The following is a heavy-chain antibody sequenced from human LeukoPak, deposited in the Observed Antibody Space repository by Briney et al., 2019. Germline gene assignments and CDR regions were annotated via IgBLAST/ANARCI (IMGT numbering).Heavy chain of an antibody. V-gene: IGHV4-34*01. Sequence: PSETLSLTCTVSGGSISGYYWSWIRQPPGKGLEWIGEINHSGSTNYNPSLKSRVTISVDTSKNQFSLKLSSVTAADTAVYYCASGIVGANGWGQGTLVTVSS. J-gene: IGHJ4*02. CDR1: GGSISGYY. CDR2: INHSGST. CDR3: ASGIVGANG. D-gene: IGHD1-26*01.